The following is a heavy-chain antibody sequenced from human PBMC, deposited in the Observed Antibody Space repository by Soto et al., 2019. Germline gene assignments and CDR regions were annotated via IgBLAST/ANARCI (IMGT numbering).Heavy chain of an antibody. V-gene: IGHV4-34*01. J-gene: IGHJ6*02. CDR1: GGSFSGYY. Sequence: KPSETLSLTCAVYGGSFSGYYWSWIRQPPGKGLEWIGEINHSGSTNYNPSLKSRVTISVDTSKNQFSLKLSSVTAADTAVYYCARGPYYDFWSGYYKSPWGVYYYGMDVWGQGTTVTVSS. CDR2: INHSGST. CDR3: ARGPYYDFWSGYYKSPWGVYYYGMDV. D-gene: IGHD3-3*01.